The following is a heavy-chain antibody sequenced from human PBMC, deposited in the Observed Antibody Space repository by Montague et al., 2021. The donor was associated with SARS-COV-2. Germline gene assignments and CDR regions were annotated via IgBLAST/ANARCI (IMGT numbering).Heavy chain of an antibody. Sequence: TLSLTCTVSGGSISSSSYYWGWIRQPAGKGLEWIGSIYTSGSTNYNPSLKSRVTIAVDTSKNQFTRRLSSVTAADTAVYYCAREKLGTIHGVVTITNNWFEAWGQGTLVTVSS. CDR3: AREKLGTIHGVVTITNNWFEA. CDR2: IYTSGST. D-gene: IGHD3-3*01. J-gene: IGHJ5*02. CDR1: GGSISSSSYY. V-gene: IGHV4-61*02.